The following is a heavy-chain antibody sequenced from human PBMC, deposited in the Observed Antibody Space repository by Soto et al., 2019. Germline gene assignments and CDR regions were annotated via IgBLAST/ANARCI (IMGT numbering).Heavy chain of an antibody. Sequence: SETLSLTCTVSGGSITTHYWSWILQPPGRGLERIGYFYNSATYNPSLKSRVTISVDTSKNQFSLKLSSVTAADTAVYYCARDYRGYYSRGFYYDYWREGTLVTVSS. D-gene: IGHD5-12*01. V-gene: IGHV4-59*11. J-gene: IGHJ4*02. CDR3: ARDYRGYYSRGFYYDY. CDR2: FYNSAT. CDR1: GGSITTHY.